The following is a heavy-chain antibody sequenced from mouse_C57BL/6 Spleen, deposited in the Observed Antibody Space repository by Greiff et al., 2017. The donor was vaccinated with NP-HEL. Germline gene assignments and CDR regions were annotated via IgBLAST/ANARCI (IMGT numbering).Heavy chain of an antibody. D-gene: IGHD2-14*01. CDR2: INPNNGGT. V-gene: IGHV1-26*01. CDR3: ARPMYDDFGY. J-gene: IGHJ2*01. Sequence: EVQLQQSGPVLVKSGASVKISCKASGYTFTDYYMNWVKQSHGKSLEWIGDINPNNGGTSYNQKFKGKATLIVDKSSSTAYMELRSLTSEDSAVYYGARPMYDDFGYWGQVAALSVSS. CDR1: GYTFTDYY.